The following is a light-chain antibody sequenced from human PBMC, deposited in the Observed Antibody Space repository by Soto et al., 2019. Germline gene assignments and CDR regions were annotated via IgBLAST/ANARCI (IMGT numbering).Light chain of an antibody. V-gene: IGKV3-11*01. Sequence: EIVLTQSPATLSLSPGERATLSCRASQNVATYLNWYQQKPGQAPRLLIYESSNRATGIAARFSGSGSGTDFTLPISRLEPEDFAVYDCQQRSNWPQTFGQGTKVDIK. CDR1: QNVATY. J-gene: IGKJ1*01. CDR3: QQRSNWPQT. CDR2: ESS.